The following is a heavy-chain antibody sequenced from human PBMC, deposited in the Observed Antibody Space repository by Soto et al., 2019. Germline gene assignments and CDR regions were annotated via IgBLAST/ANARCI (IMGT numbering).Heavy chain of an antibody. V-gene: IGHV1-69*13. Sequence: SVKVSCKASGGTFSSYAISWVRQAPGQGLEWMGGIIPIFGTANYAQKFQGRVTITADESTSTAYMELSGLRSEDTAVYYCARGVVPAAIPYYYGMDVWGQGTTVTVSS. CDR1: GGTFSSYA. J-gene: IGHJ6*02. CDR2: IIPIFGTA. D-gene: IGHD2-2*01. CDR3: ARGVVPAAIPYYYGMDV.